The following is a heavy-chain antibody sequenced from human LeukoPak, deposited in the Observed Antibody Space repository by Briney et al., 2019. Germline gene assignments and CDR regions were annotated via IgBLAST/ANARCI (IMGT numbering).Heavy chain of an antibody. CDR1: GFTFSDYY. CDR2: ISSSGSTI. J-gene: IGHJ3*02. V-gene: IGHV3-11*04. Sequence: GGSLGLSCAASGFTFSDYYMSWIRQAPGKGLEWVSYISSSGSTIYYADSVKGRFTISRDNAKNSLYLQMNSLRAEDTAVYYCARDGYGVTMVRGADDAFDIWGQGTMVTVSS. D-gene: IGHD3-10*01. CDR3: ARDGYGVTMVRGADDAFDI.